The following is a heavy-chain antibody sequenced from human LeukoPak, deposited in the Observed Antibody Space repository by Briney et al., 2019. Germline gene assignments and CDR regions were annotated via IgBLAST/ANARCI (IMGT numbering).Heavy chain of an antibody. CDR1: GFTFSDSA. V-gene: IGHV3-73*01. CDR3: KAGLRH. Sequence: GGSLKLSCAASGFTFSDSAMHWVRQASGKGLEWVGRIRSKSNSHATAYAASVQGRFTISRDDSNNTMYLQMNSLKSEDTAIYYCKAGLRHWGQGTLVTVSP. J-gene: IGHJ1*01. CDR2: IRSKSNSHAT.